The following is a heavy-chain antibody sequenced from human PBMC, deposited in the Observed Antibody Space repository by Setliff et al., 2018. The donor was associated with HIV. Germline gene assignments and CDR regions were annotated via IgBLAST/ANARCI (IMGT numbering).Heavy chain of an antibody. CDR2: ISSSSYYM. Sequence: PGGSLRLSCAASGFTFSSYTMNWVRQAPGKGLEWVSSISSSSYYMYYADSVKGPFTISRDNAKNLLFLQMNSLRAEDTAVYYCASIELAAMVPVDYWGQGTLVTVSS. CDR3: ASIELAAMVPVDY. J-gene: IGHJ4*02. V-gene: IGHV3-21*01. CDR1: GFTFSSYT. D-gene: IGHD5-18*01.